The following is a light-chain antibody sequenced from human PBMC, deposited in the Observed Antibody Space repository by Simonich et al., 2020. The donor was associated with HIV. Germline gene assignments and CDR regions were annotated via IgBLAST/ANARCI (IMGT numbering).Light chain of an antibody. CDR3: SSYTSSSTWV. CDR1: SSDVGGYKH. Sequence: QSALTQPASVSGSPGQSITLSCTGTSSDVGGYKHVSWYQQHPGKAPKVMIYDVSKRPSGVANRFSGSKSGNTASLTISGLQAEDEADYYCSSYTSSSTWVFGGGTKLTVL. CDR2: DVS. J-gene: IGLJ3*02. V-gene: IGLV2-14*01.